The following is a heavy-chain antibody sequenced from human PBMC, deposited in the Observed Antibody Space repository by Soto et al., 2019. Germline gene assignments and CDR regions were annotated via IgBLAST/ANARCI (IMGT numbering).Heavy chain of an antibody. CDR2: ISSDGSNT. V-gene: IGHV3-30*18. J-gene: IGHJ6*02. CDR3: AKVTSYGYRAYYYGMDV. CDR1: GFTVSSYV. D-gene: IGHD5-18*01. Sequence: QVQLVESGGGVVQPGGSLRLSCAASGFTVSSYVVHWVRQTPGKGLEWVALISSDGSNTYYADSVSGRFTISRDNSKNTLYLQMNSLRGEDTAVYYSAKVTSYGYRAYYYGMDVWGQGTTVTVSS.